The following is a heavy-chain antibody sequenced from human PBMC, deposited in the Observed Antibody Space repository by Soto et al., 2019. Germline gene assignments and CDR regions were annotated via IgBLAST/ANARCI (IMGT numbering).Heavy chain of an antibody. CDR2: INQDGSEK. J-gene: IGHJ4*02. Sequence: EVQLMESGGGLVQPGGSLRLSCAASGFTFSTYWMDWVRQTPGKGLEWVANINQDGSEKNYVDSVKGRFTISRDNAGNSLYLQMSRLTPGDSALYYCSRSLNSWGQGNLVTVSS. V-gene: IGHV3-7*01. CDR1: GFTFSTYW. CDR3: SRSLNS.